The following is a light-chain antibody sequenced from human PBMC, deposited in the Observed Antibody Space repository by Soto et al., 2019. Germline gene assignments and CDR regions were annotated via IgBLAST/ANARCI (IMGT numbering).Light chain of an antibody. V-gene: IGKV1-5*01. CDR3: QQYNSFTWT. Sequence: DIQMTQSPSTLFASVGDRVTITCRASQSISSWLAWYQQKPGKAPKLLIYDASSLESGVPSRFSGSGSGTEFTLTISSLQPDDFATHYCQQYNSFTWTFGQGTKVEIK. CDR2: DAS. CDR1: QSISSW. J-gene: IGKJ1*01.